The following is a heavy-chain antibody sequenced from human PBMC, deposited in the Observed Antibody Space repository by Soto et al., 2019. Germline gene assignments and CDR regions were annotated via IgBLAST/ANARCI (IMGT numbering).Heavy chain of an antibody. CDR2: TLRKIDGGST. Sequence: EVQLVESGGGLVKPGGSVRLSCAASGFDFTNAWMSWVRQAPGKGLEWVGRTLRKIDGGSTHYAAPVKDRFVMSRDDSKNTVDLQMNSLKTEDTAVYYCAAGTVHTDYDYWCQGTLVTVSS. CDR3: AAGTVHTDYDY. V-gene: IGHV3-15*01. J-gene: IGHJ4*02. CDR1: GFDFTNAW.